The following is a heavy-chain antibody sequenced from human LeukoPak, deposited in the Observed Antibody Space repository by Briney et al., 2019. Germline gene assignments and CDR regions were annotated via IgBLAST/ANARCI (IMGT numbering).Heavy chain of an antibody. CDR1: GFTFNGSA. J-gene: IGHJ4*02. D-gene: IGHD4-17*01. V-gene: IGHV3-73*01. CDR2: IRSKAHRYAT. Sequence: GSLKLSCATSGFTFNGSALHWVRQASGQGLEWVGRIRSKAHRYATAYAASVKGRFTVPRDDSKNMAYLQMNSLKTEDTAIYYCTRRHYGDYVVDNRGQETLVTVSS. CDR3: TRRHYGDYVVDN.